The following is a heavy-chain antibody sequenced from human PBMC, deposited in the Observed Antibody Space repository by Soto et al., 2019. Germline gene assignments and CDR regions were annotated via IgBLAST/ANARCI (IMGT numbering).Heavy chain of an antibody. D-gene: IGHD2-8*02. CDR1: GGSFSGYY. CDR3: ARDKITGLFDY. Sequence: SETLSLTCAVYGGSFSGYYWTWIRQPPGTGLEWIGEINHSGGTNYNPSLKSRVTISVDTSKNQFSLKLTSVTAADTAVYYFARDKITGLFDYWGQGTLVTVSS. CDR2: INHSGGT. J-gene: IGHJ4*02. V-gene: IGHV4-34*01.